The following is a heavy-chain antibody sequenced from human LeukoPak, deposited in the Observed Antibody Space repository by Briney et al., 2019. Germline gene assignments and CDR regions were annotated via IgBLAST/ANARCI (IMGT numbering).Heavy chain of an antibody. D-gene: IGHD1-1*01. CDR2: IYYSGST. CDR1: GGSISISSNY. CDR3: ARLFGATIINREVDY. Sequence: PSETLSLTCTVSGGSISISSNYWGWIRQPPGKGLEWIGSIYYSGSTYYNPSLNSRVTIAVDTSKNQFSLKVTSVTAADTAVYFCARLFGATIINREVDYWGQGTLVTVSS. J-gene: IGHJ4*02. V-gene: IGHV4-39*01.